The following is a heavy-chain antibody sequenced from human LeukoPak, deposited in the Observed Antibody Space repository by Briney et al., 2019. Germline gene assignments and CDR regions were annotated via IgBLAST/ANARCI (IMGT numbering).Heavy chain of an antibody. D-gene: IGHD4-23*01. Sequence: GGSLRLSCAASGFTFSSYWMSWVRQAPGKGLEWVANIKQDGSEKYYVDSVKGRFTISRDNAKNSLYLQMNSLRAEDTAVYYCARDYPKREDYGGTINGGFDYWGQGTLVTVSS. CDR2: IKQDGSEK. V-gene: IGHV3-7*01. CDR3: ARDYPKREDYGGTINGGFDY. J-gene: IGHJ4*02. CDR1: GFTFSSYW.